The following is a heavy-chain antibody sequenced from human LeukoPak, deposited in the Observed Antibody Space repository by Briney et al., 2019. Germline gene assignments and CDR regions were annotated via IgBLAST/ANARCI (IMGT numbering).Heavy chain of an antibody. CDR3: ARLKDYGGIDY. D-gene: IGHD4-23*01. V-gene: IGHV1-18*01. CDR1: GYTFTSYG. CDR2: ISAYNGNT. J-gene: IGHJ4*02. Sequence: ASVKVSCTASGYTFTSYGIRWVRQAPGQGLEWMGWISAYNGNTNYAQKLQGRVTMTTDTSTSTAYMELRSLRSDDTAVYYCARLKDYGGIDYWGQGTLVTVSS.